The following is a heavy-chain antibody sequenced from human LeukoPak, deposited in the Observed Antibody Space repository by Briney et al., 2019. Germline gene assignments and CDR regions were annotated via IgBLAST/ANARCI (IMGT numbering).Heavy chain of an antibody. J-gene: IGHJ6*03. CDR2: IYYSGST. D-gene: IGHD3-3*01. Sequence: SQTLSLTCTVSGGSISSGDYYWSWIRQPPGKGLEWIGYIYYSGSTNHNPSLKSRVTISVDTSKNQFSLKLSSVTAADTAVYYCARFGRSGYKYYHYYYYMDVWGKGTTVTVSS. CDR1: GGSISSGDYY. V-gene: IGHV4-61*08. CDR3: ARFGRSGYKYYHYYYYMDV.